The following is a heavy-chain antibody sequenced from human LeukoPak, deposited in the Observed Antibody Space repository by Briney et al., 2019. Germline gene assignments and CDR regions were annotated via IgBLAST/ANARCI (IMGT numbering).Heavy chain of an antibody. CDR1: GGSISRSSYY. CDR2: FLYSGTT. Sequence: PSETLSLTCTVSGGSISRSSYYWGGIRQSPGQGLEWVGSFLYSGTTYYNPYPETRVTISLDTSKNHFSLKLSSVTAADTAVYFCAKGSGWLLPQYFDFWGQGTLVTVSS. CDR3: AKGSGWLLPQYFDF. D-gene: IGHD2-21*01. V-gene: IGHV4-39*02. J-gene: IGHJ4*02.